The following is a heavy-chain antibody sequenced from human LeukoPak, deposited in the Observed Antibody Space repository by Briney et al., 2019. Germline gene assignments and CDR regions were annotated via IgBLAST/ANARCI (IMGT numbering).Heavy chain of an antibody. J-gene: IGHJ3*02. CDR1: GFTFSNAW. V-gene: IGHV3-15*01. CDR3: TTEELRYFDWLPNDDAFDI. D-gene: IGHD3-9*01. CDR2: IKSKTDGRTT. Sequence: PGGSLRLSCAASGFTFSNAWMSWVRQAPGKGLEWVCRIKSKTDGRTTDYAAPVKGRFTISRADSKNTLYLQMNSLKTEDTAVYYCTTEELRYFDWLPNDDAFDIWGQGTMVTVSS.